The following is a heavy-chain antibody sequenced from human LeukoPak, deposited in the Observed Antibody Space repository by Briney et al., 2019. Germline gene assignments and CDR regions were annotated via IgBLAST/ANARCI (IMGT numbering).Heavy chain of an antibody. CDR3: ARIGIAAAGTGAFDI. Sequence: SETLSLTCTGSGGSISSRSYYWGGIRGPPGKGLEGIGSIYYSGSTYYNPSLKSRVTISVDTSKNQFSLKLSSVTAADTAVYYCARIGIAAAGTGAFDIWGQGTMVTVSS. D-gene: IGHD6-13*01. V-gene: IGHV4-39*01. J-gene: IGHJ3*02. CDR1: GGSISSRSYY. CDR2: IYYSGST.